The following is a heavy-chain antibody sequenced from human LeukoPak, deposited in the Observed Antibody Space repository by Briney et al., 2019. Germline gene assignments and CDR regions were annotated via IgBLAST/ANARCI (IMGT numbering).Heavy chain of an antibody. Sequence: SQTLSLTCATSGDSVSSNSAAWNWIRQSPSRGLEWLGRTYYRSKWYNDYAVSVKSRVTINSDTSKNQFSLQLNSVTPEDTAAYYCARVGSESAYGMDVWGQGTTVTVSS. CDR1: GDSVSSNSAA. V-gene: IGHV6-1*01. J-gene: IGHJ6*02. CDR3: ARVGSESAYGMDV. D-gene: IGHD3-10*01. CDR2: TYYRSKWYN.